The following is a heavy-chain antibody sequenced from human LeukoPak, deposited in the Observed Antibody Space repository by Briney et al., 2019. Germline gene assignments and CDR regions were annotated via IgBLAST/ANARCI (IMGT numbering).Heavy chain of an antibody. J-gene: IGHJ4*02. CDR1: GFTFSSYA. CDR2: ISGSGDST. D-gene: IGHD5-12*01. Sequence: SGGSLRLSCAASGFTFSSYAMNWVRQAPGKGLEWVSAISGSGDSTYYADFVKGRFTVSRDNSKNTLFLQMNSLEAEDTAIYYCAKGYDFDYWGQGTLVTVSS. V-gene: IGHV3-23*01. CDR3: AKGYDFDY.